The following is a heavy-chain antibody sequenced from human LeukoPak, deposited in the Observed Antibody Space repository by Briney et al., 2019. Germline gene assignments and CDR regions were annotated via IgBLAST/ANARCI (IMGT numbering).Heavy chain of an antibody. CDR2: MNPNSGDT. CDR3: ARRIRGYCSGGSCPNWFDP. D-gene: IGHD2-15*01. V-gene: IGHV1-2*02. J-gene: IGHJ5*02. CDR1: GYTFADYY. Sequence: VASVKVSCKASGYTFADYYIHWVRQAPGQGLEWVGWMNPNSGDTNYARSFQGRVTMTRDTSISTAYMELSRLRSDDTAVYYCARRIRGYCSGGSCPNWFDPWGQGTLVTVSS.